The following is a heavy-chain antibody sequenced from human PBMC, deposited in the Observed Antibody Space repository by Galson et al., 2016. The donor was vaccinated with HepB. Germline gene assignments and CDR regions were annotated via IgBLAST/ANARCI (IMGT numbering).Heavy chain of an antibody. CDR3: VRAATTLRSGWKTLAHRFYYSGMDV. V-gene: IGHV6-1*01. J-gene: IGHJ6*02. D-gene: IGHD6-19*01. CDR1: GYSVSSKTVA. Sequence: CPIPGYSVSSKTVALYWISQSPSRRLEWLGGTSSRSRWHTDYAPSIKSRITISSDTSKHQFSLQLNSMNPEDTAVYYCVRAATTLRSGWKTLAHRFYYSGMDVWGQGTTVTVSS. CDR2: TSSRSRWHT.